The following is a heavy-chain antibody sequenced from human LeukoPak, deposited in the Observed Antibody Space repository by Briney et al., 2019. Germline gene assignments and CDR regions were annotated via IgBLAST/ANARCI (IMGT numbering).Heavy chain of an antibody. D-gene: IGHD6-13*01. J-gene: IGHJ4*02. CDR2: IYHSGST. V-gene: IGHV4-38-2*02. CDR1: GYSIGSGYY. Sequence: SSETLSLTCAVSGYSIGSGYYWGWIRQPPGKGLEWIGSIYHSGSTYYNPSLKSRVTISVDTSKNQFSLKLSSVTAADTAVYYCAREILLAAADYYFDYWGQGTLVTVSS. CDR3: AREILLAAADYYFDY.